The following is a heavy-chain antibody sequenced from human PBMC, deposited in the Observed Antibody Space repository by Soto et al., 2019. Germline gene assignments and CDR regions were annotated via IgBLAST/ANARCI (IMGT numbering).Heavy chain of an antibody. CDR3: ARDAGYYDSSGYLGFDY. CDR2: IWYDGSNK. V-gene: IGHV3-33*01. D-gene: IGHD3-22*01. CDR1: GFTFSSYG. J-gene: IGHJ4*02. Sequence: GGSLRLSCAASGFTFSSYGMHWVRQAPGKGLEWVAVIWYDGSNKYYADSVKGRFTISRDNSKNTLYLQMNSLRAEDTAVYYCARDAGYYDSSGYLGFDYWGQGTLVTVSS.